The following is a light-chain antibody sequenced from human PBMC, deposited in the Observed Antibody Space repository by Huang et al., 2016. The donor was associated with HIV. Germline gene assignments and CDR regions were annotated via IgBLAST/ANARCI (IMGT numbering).Light chain of an antibody. CDR1: QAISNY. J-gene: IGKJ2*03. CDR3: QQFDNVPYS. CDR2: DAT. Sequence: DIQMTQSPSSLSASIGDRVTITCQASQAISNYLNWYQQKPGKAPKLLLYDATNSEAGVPSRFSGSGSGTDFTLTISRRQPEDFATYYCQQFDNVPYSFGQGTRLEIK. V-gene: IGKV1-33*01.